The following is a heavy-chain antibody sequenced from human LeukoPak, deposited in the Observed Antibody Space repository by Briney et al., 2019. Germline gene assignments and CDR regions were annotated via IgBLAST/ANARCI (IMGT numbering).Heavy chain of an antibody. CDR3: ARASDPFDY. V-gene: IGHV3-33*01. J-gene: IGHJ4*02. CDR1: GFTFSIYG. CDR2: IWNDGSNK. Sequence: PGGSLRLSCAASGFTFSIYGMHWVRQAPGKGLEWVAVIWNDGSNKYYADSVKGRFTISRDNSKNTLYLQMNGLRAEDSAVYPCARASDPFDYWGQGTLVTVSS.